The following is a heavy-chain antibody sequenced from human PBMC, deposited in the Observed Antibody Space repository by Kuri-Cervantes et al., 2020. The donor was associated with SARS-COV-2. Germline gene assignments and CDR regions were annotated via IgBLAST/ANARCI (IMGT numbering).Heavy chain of an antibody. CDR3: AREVYGSDSGYYYYYMDV. CDR1: GYTFTGYY. D-gene: IGHD1-26*01. V-gene: IGHV1-2*02. J-gene: IGHJ6*03. CDR2: INPNSGGT. Sequence: ASVKVSCKASGYTFTGYYMHWVRQAPGQGLEWMGWINPNSGGTNYAQKFQGRVTMTRDTSISTAYMELRSLRYDDTAVYYCAREVYGSDSGYYYYYMDVWGKGTTVTVSS.